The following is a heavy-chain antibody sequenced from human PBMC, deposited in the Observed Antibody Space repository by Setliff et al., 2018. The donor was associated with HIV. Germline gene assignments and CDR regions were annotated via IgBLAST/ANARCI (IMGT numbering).Heavy chain of an antibody. CDR3: ARGRPAVAYRGHGGDY. J-gene: IGHJ4*02. Sequence: PSETLSLTCAVNGGSLNSHYWSWIRQSPERGLGWIGEINYSGSTYYNPSLESRVTMSVDASKSQLFLTLRSVTAADTAVYYCARGRPAVAYRGHGGDYWGQGTMVTVSS. CDR2: INYSGST. D-gene: IGHD6-19*01. V-gene: IGHV4-34*01. CDR1: GGSLNSHY.